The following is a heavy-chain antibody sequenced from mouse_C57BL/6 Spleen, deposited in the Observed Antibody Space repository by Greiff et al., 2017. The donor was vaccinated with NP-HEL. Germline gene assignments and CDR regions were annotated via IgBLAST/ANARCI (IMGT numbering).Heavy chain of an antibody. Sequence: LQESGPELVKPGASVKISCKASGYAFSSSWMNWVKQRPGKGLEWIGRIYPGDGDTNYNGKFKGKATLTADKSSSTAYMQLSSLTSEDSAVYFCARRGISTGYAMDYWGQGTSVTVSS. J-gene: IGHJ4*01. CDR3: ARRGISTGYAMDY. CDR1: GYAFSSSW. CDR2: IYPGDGDT. V-gene: IGHV1-82*01. D-gene: IGHD1-1*01.